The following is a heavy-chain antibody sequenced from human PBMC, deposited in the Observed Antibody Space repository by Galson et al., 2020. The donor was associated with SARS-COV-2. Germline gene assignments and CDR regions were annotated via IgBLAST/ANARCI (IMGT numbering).Heavy chain of an antibody. D-gene: IGHD1-26*01. CDR2: IYSSGNT. CDR3: ARAAGGPMPPDY. CDR1: GVSISSADVY. Sequence: SETLSLTCAVSGVSISSADVYWSWIRQPPGKGLEWIGYIYSSGNTYYNPSLKSRVTISIDTSKNQFSLNMSSVTAADTALYFCARAAGGPMPPDYWGQGTQVTVSS. J-gene: IGHJ4*02. V-gene: IGHV4-30-4*01.